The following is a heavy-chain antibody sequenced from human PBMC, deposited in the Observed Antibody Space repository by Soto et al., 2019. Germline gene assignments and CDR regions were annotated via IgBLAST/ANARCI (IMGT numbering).Heavy chain of an antibody. Sequence: GGSLRLSCAASGFTFSSYEMNWVRQAPGKGLEWVSYISSSGSTIYYADSMKGRFIISRDNAKKSLYLQMNSLRAEDTAVYYCARPLERRVHGAFDIWGQGTMVTV. J-gene: IGHJ3*02. CDR1: GFTFSSYE. D-gene: IGHD1-1*01. CDR3: ARPLERRVHGAFDI. CDR2: ISSSGSTI. V-gene: IGHV3-48*03.